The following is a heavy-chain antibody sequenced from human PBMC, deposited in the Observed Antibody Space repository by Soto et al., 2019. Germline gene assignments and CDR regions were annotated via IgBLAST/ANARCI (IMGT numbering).Heavy chain of an antibody. D-gene: IGHD2-15*01. CDR2: INAGNGNT. Sequence: QVPLVQSGAEVKKPGASVKVSCKASGYTFTSYAMHWVRQAPGQRLEWMGWINAGNGNTKYSQKFQGRVTITRDTSASTAYMELSSLRSEDTAVYYCARARKDIVVVVAAYPDAFDIWGQGTMVTVSS. V-gene: IGHV1-3*01. J-gene: IGHJ3*02. CDR3: ARARKDIVVVVAAYPDAFDI. CDR1: GYTFTSYA.